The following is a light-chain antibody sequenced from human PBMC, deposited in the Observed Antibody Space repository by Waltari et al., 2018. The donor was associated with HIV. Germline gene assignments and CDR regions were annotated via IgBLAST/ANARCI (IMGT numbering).Light chain of an antibody. J-gene: IGKJ4*01. Sequence: EIMMTQSPATLSVSPGERATLSCRASQSVNSNLAWYQQKPGQAPRLLIYGASTRATGFPARFSGSGSGAEFTLTISSLQSEDSAVYYCQQYINWPLTFGGGTKVEIE. CDR3: QQYINWPLT. CDR2: GAS. CDR1: QSVNSN. V-gene: IGKV3-15*01.